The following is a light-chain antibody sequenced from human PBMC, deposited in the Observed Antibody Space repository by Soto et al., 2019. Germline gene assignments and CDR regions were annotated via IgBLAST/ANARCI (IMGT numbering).Light chain of an antibody. CDR1: QDIRGW. V-gene: IGKV1-12*01. Sequence: DIQMTQSPPSVSASLGDRVTIICRASQDIRGWLAWYQKKPGKGPKLLIHGASNLQSGVPSRFSGSGSGTAFTLTINNLQAEDFATYFCQQANKFPRDFGPGTTVEIK. J-gene: IGKJ3*01. CDR2: GAS. CDR3: QQANKFPRD.